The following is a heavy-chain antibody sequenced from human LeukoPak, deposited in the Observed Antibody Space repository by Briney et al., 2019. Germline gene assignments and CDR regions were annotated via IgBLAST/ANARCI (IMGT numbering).Heavy chain of an antibody. CDR1: GFTLSSYN. CDR3: ARVDRGSYLMFYYVDY. D-gene: IGHD1-26*01. Sequence: GGSLRLSCAASGFTLSSYNMNWVRQAPGKGLEWVSSISTSSSYIYYADSVKGRFTISRDNAKNSLYLQMNSLRAEDTAVYYCARVDRGSYLMFYYVDYWGQGTLVTVSS. V-gene: IGHV3-21*01. J-gene: IGHJ4*02. CDR2: ISTSSSYI.